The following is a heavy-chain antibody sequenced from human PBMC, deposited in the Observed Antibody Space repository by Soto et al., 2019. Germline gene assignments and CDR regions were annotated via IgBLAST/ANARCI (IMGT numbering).Heavy chain of an antibody. V-gene: IGHV1-2*04. CDR1: GYTFTGYY. J-gene: IGHJ4*02. D-gene: IGHD3-16*01. CDR3: AKAYFVWSSEQPYYFDY. Sequence: ASVKVSCKASGYTFTGYYMHWVRQAPGQGLEWMGWINPNSGGTNYAQKFQGWVTMTRDTSISTAYMELNSLRAEDTAVYYCAKAYFVWSSEQPYYFDYWGQGTLVTVSS. CDR2: INPNSGGT.